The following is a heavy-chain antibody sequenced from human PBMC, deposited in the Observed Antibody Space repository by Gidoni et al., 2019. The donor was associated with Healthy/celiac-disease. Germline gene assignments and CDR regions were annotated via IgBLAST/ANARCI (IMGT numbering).Heavy chain of an antibody. D-gene: IGHD4-17*01. V-gene: IGHV3-30-3*01. J-gene: IGHJ4*02. CDR2: ISYDGSNK. Sequence: VRQTPGKGLEWVAVISYDGSNKYYADAVKGLFTISRDNSKNTLYLQMNSLRAEDTAVYYCARVDYGDYNDYWGQGTLVTVSS. CDR3: ARVDYGDYNDY.